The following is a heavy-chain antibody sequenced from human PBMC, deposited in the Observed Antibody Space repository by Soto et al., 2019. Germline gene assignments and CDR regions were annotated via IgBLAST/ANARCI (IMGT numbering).Heavy chain of an antibody. CDR2: IKEDGIQK. CDR3: AREVWGSVD. D-gene: IGHD7-27*01. J-gene: IGHJ4*02. V-gene: IGHV3-7*01. Sequence: EVQLVESVGGLVQPGGSLRLSCETSGFTFTSYTMIWVRQSPGEGLEWLANIKEDGIQKNYVDSVKGRFTISRDNAKKSLYLQMNSLRVDDTAVYYCAREVWGSVDWGQGTLVTVSS. CDR1: GFTFTSYT.